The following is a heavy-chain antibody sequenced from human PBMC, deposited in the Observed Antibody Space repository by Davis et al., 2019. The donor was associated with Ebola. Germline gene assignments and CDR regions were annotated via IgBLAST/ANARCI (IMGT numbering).Heavy chain of an antibody. CDR1: GYTFTSYG. V-gene: IGHV1-69*04. CDR2: IIPILGIA. D-gene: IGHD4-17*01. CDR3: ARHDYGDYAGYNWFDP. Sequence: SVKVSCKASGYTFTSYGISWVRQAPGQGLEWMGRIIPILGIANYAQKFQGRVTITADKSTSTAYMELSSLRSEDTAVYYCARHDYGDYAGYNWFDPWGQGTLVTVSS. J-gene: IGHJ5*02.